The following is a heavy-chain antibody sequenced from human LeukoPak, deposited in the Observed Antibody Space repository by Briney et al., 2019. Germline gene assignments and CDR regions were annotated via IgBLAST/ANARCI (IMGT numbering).Heavy chain of an antibody. CDR3: AREGYSSSWYPFSFDP. V-gene: IGHV1-18*04. D-gene: IGHD6-13*01. J-gene: IGHJ5*02. CDR2: ISAYNGNT. Sequence: ASVKVSCKASGYTFTGYYMHWVRQAPGQGLEWMGWISAYNGNTNYAQKLQGRVTMTTDTSTTTAYMELRSLRSDDTAVYYCAREGYSSSWYPFSFDPWGQGTLVTVSS. CDR1: GYTFTGYY.